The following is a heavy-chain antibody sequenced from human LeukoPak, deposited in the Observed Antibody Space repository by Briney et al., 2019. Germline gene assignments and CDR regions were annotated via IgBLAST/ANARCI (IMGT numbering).Heavy chain of an antibody. Sequence: AGGSLRLSCAASGFTFSSYSMHWVRQAPGKGLEFVSAISSNGGSTYYANSVKGRFTISRDISKNTLYLQMGSPRAEDTAVYYCATSLGYCTSSSCPLWYWGQGTLVTVSS. V-gene: IGHV3-64*01. CDR3: ATSLGYCTSSSCPLWY. CDR1: GFTFSSYS. D-gene: IGHD2-2*01. CDR2: ISSNGGST. J-gene: IGHJ4*02.